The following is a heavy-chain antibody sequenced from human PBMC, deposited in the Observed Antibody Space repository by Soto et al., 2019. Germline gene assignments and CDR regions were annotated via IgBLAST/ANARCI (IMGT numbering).Heavy chain of an antibody. CDR2: IYFSGST. CDR3: ARVEYSGYPRI. CDR1: GGSISSYY. V-gene: IGHV4-59*01. Sequence: SETLSLTCTVSGGSISSYYWSWIRQSPGKRLEWIGYIYFSGSTNYDPSLKSRVTISGDTSKNQFSLKLTSVTAADTAVYYCARVEYSGYPRIWGQGTLVTVSS. D-gene: IGHD5-12*01. J-gene: IGHJ4*02.